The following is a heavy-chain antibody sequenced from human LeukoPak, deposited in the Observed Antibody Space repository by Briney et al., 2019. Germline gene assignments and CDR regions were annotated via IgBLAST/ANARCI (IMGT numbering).Heavy chain of an antibody. Sequence: SETLSLTCAVYGGSFSNYYWSGIRQSPGKGLEWIGEINDSGTINYNPSLMSRVTISVDKSKNQFSLKLSSVTAADTAVYYCARRWNHGRDYYIAVWGKGATVSVSS. V-gene: IGHV4-34*01. D-gene: IGHD1-14*01. J-gene: IGHJ6*03. CDR1: GGSFSNYY. CDR2: INDSGTI. CDR3: ARRWNHGRDYYIAV.